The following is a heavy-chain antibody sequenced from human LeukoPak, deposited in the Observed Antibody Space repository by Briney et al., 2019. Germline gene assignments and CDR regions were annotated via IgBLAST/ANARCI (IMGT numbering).Heavy chain of an antibody. Sequence: PSQTLSLTCTVSSVSITSGSYYWSWIRQPAGKGLEWIGRIYTSGTTNCNPSLKSRVTISVDTSKNQFSLKLSSVTAADTAVYYCARDGPLDYGDYYGMDVWGQGITVTVSS. CDR2: IYTSGTT. J-gene: IGHJ6*02. D-gene: IGHD4-17*01. V-gene: IGHV4-61*02. CDR3: ARDGPLDYGDYYGMDV. CDR1: SVSITSGSYY.